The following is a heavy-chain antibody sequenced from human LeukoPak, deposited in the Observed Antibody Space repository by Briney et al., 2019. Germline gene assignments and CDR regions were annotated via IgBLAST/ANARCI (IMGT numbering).Heavy chain of an antibody. CDR2: IFPGDSET. J-gene: IGHJ4*02. CDR1: GSNFVDYW. V-gene: IGHV5-51*01. Sequence: TGESLKISCKDSGSNFVDYWIGWVRQVPGRGLEWMAVIFPGDSETTYSPSFQGQVSISVDTSTNTAYLEWSSLKASDTAIYYCARQDLGDYERNYFQSWGQGTLVIVSS. CDR3: ARQDLGDYERNYFQS. D-gene: IGHD4-17*01.